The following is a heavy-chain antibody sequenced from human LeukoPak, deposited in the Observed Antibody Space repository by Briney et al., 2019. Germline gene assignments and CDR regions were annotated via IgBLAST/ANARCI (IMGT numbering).Heavy chain of an antibody. CDR2: ISWNSGSI. CDR1: GFTFDDYA. D-gene: IGHD1-26*01. J-gene: IGHJ3*02. Sequence: PGRSLRLSCAASGFTFDDYAMHWVRQAPGKGLEWVSGISWNSGSIGYADSVKGRFTISRDNAKNSLYLQMNSLRAEDTALYYCAKADRWDRPSGAFDIWGQGTMVTVSS. V-gene: IGHV3-9*01. CDR3: AKADRWDRPSGAFDI.